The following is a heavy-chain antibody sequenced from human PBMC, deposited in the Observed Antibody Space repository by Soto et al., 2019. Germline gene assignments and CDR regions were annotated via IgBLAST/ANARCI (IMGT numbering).Heavy chain of an antibody. Sequence: GGSLRLSCAASGFTFSSYGMHWVRQAPGKGLEWVAVIWYDGSNKYYADSVKGRFTISRDNSKNTLYLQMNSLRAEDTAVYYCARVHSPLTMVRGVINPYYYYGMDVWGQGTTVTVSS. D-gene: IGHD3-10*01. V-gene: IGHV3-33*01. CDR3: ARVHSPLTMVRGVINPYYYYGMDV. J-gene: IGHJ6*02. CDR1: GFTFSSYG. CDR2: IWYDGSNK.